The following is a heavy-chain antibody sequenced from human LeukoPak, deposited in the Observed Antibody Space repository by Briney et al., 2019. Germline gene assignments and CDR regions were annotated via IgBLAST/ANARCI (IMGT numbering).Heavy chain of an antibody. CDR2: ISSSSSTI. J-gene: IGHJ4*02. CDR3: ARDLDFWAAYYFDY. CDR1: GFTFSSYS. Sequence: PGGSLRLSCAASGFTFSSYSMNWVRRAPGKGLEWVSYISSSSSTIYYADSVKGRFTISRDNAKNSLYLQMNSLRAEDTAVYYCARDLDFWAAYYFDYWGQGTLVTVSS. V-gene: IGHV3-48*01. D-gene: IGHD3-3*01.